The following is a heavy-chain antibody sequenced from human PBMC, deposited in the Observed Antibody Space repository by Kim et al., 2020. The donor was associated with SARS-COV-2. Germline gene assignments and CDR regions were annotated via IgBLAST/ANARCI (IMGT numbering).Heavy chain of an antibody. CDR1: GFTFSSYW. D-gene: IGHD2-15*01. CDR2: IKQDGSEK. CDR3: AREDHRLLGYFDY. J-gene: IGHJ4*02. Sequence: GGSLRLSCAASGFTFSSYWMSWVRQAPGKGLEWVANIKQDGSEKYYVDSVKGRFTTSRDNAKNSLYLQMNSLRAEDTAVYYCAREDHRLLGYFDYWGQGTLVTVSS. V-gene: IGHV3-7*03.